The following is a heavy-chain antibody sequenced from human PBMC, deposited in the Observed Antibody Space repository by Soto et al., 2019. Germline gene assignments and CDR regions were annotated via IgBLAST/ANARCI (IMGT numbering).Heavy chain of an antibody. CDR3: AKFSGGTANL. D-gene: IGHD1-1*01. J-gene: IGHJ5*02. Sequence: GESLKISCKGSGYSFTSYWISWVRQMPGKGLEWMGRIDPSDSYTNYSPSFQGHVTISADKSISTAYLQWSSLKASDTAMYYWAKFSGGTANLWGQGTLVTVSS. CDR1: GYSFTSYW. V-gene: IGHV5-10-1*01. CDR2: IDPSDSYT.